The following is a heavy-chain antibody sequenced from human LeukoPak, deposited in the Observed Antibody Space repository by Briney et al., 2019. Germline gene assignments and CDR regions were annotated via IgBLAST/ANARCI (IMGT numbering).Heavy chain of an antibody. J-gene: IGHJ4*02. CDR3: AKARIAAAGIGPHFDY. Sequence: GGSLRLSCAASGFTFSSYGMHWVRQAPGKGLEWVAVISYDGSNKYYADSVKGRFTISRDNSKNTLYLQMNSLRAEDTAVYYCAKARIAAAGIGPHFDYWGQGTLVTVSS. CDR2: ISYDGSNK. V-gene: IGHV3-30*18. D-gene: IGHD6-13*01. CDR1: GFTFSSYG.